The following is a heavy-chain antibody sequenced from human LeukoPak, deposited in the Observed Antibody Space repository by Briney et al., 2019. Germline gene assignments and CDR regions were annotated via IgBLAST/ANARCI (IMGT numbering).Heavy chain of an antibody. CDR1: DGSINSYY. J-gene: IGHJ4*02. CDR3: ARARSALDY. D-gene: IGHD3-10*01. V-gene: IGHV4-34*01. Sequence: SETLSLTCSVSDGSINSYYWSWIRQPPGKGLEWIGEINHSGSTNYNPSLKSRVTISVDTSKNQFSLKLSSVTAADTAVYYCARARSALDYWGQGTLVTVSS. CDR2: INHSGST.